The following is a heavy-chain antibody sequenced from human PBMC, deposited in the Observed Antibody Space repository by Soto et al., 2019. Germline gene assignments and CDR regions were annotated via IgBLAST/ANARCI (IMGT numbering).Heavy chain of an antibody. Sequence: QVQLVQSGAEVKKPGASVKVSCKASGYTFTSYGISWVRQAPGQGLEWMGWISAYNGNTNYAQKLQGRVTMTTDTSTSTADMELRSLRSDDTAVYYCARDSSLKAPSSGWADWGQGTLVTVSS. CDR2: ISAYNGNT. V-gene: IGHV1-18*01. J-gene: IGHJ4*02. CDR1: GYTFTSYG. CDR3: ARDSSLKAPSSGWAD. D-gene: IGHD6-19*01.